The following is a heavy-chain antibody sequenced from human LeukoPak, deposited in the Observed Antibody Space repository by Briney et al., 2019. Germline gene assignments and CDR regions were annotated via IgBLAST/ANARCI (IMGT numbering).Heavy chain of an antibody. CDR3: ARRDYYDSSGYGGYFDH. V-gene: IGHV1-18*01. CDR2: ISVYNGNT. Sequence: ASVKVSCKASGYTFTYYGVTWVRQAPGQGLEWLGWISVYNGNTNYAQKFRDRVTMTTDTSTNTADMKLRSLRSDDTAVYYCARRDYYDSSGYGGYFDHWGQGTLVTVSS. J-gene: IGHJ4*02. D-gene: IGHD3-22*01. CDR1: GYTFTYYG.